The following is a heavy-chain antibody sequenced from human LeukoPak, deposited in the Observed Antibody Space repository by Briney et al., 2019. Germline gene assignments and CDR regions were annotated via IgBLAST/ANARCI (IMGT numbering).Heavy chain of an antibody. V-gene: IGHV4-59*01. D-gene: IGHD3-22*01. Sequence: SETLSLTCTVSGGSISSYYWSWIRQPPGKGLEWIGYIYYSGSTNYNPSLKSRVTISVDTSKNQFSLKLSSVTAADTAVYYCARRLYYYDSTFDYWGQGTLVTVSS. CDR1: GGSISSYY. CDR3: ARRLYYYDSTFDY. J-gene: IGHJ4*02. CDR2: IYYSGST.